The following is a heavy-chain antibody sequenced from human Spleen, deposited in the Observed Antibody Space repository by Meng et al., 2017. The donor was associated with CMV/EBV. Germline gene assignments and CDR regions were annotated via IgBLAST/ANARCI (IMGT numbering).Heavy chain of an antibody. CDR3: ARESPYTGYGMDV. V-gene: IGHV1-2*02. J-gene: IGHJ6*02. D-gene: IGHD2-2*02. CDR2: INPNSGGT. Sequence: ASVKVSCKASGYTFTGYYTYWVRQAPGQGLEWMGWINPNSGGTNYEQRFQGRVTMTRDTSISTAYMELSSLRSDDTAVYYCARESPYTGYGMDVWGQGTSVTRLL. CDR1: GYTFTGYY.